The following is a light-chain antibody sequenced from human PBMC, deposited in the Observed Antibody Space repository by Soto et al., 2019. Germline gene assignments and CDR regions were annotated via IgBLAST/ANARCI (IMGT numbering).Light chain of an antibody. CDR1: SSDVGSYNL. CDR2: EGS. J-gene: IGLJ1*01. CDR3: CSYAGSSTSPYV. V-gene: IGLV2-23*01. Sequence: QSVLTQPASVSGSPGQSITISCTGTSSDVGSYNLVSWYQQHPGKAPKLMIYEGSKRPSGVSNRFSGSKSGNTASLTISGLQAEDEADYYCCSYAGSSTSPYVSGTGTKVTVL.